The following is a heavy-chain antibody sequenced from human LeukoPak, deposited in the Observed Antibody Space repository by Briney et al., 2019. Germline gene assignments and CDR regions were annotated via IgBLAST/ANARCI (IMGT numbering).Heavy chain of an antibody. D-gene: IGHD6-13*01. Sequence: SETLSLTCTVSGGSISSYYWSWIRQPPGKGVEWIGYIYYSGSTNYNPSLKSRVTISVDTSKNQFSLKLSSVTAADTAVYYCARPQQLGRNDAFDIWGQGTMVTVSS. CDR1: GGSISSYY. V-gene: IGHV4-59*01. J-gene: IGHJ3*02. CDR2: IYYSGST. CDR3: ARPQQLGRNDAFDI.